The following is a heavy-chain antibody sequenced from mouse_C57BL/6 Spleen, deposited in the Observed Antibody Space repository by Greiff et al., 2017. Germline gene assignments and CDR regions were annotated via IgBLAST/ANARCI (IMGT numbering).Heavy chain of an antibody. CDR2: IHPGDGDP. D-gene: IGHD1-1*01. J-gene: IGHJ2*01. CDR1: GYAFSSYW. CDR3: AKGGDYYGSSYDY. Sequence: QVQLQQSGAELVKPGASVKISCKASGYAFSSYWMNWVKQRPGKGLEWIGQIHPGDGDPNYNGKFKGKATLTADKSSSTAYMQLSSLTSEDSAVYFCAKGGDYYGSSYDYWGQGTTLTVSS. V-gene: IGHV1-80*01.